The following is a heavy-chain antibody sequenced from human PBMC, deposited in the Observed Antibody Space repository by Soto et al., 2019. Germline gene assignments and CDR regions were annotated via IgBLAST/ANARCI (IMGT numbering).Heavy chain of an antibody. CDR2: ISSSSSTI. V-gene: IGHV3-48*01. D-gene: IGHD1-26*01. Sequence: GSLRLSCAASGFTFSSYSMNWVRQAPGKGLEWVSYISSSSSTIYYADSVKGRFTISRDNAKNSLYLQMNSLRAEDTAVYYCASALSGATYWFDPWGQGTLVTVSS. J-gene: IGHJ5*02. CDR1: GFTFSSYS. CDR3: ASALSGATYWFDP.